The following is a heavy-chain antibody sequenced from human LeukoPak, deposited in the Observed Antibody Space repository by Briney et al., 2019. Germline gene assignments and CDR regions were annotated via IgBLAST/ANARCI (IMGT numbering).Heavy chain of an antibody. J-gene: IGHJ4*02. CDR1: GFTFSSYA. Sequence: PGGSLRLSCAASGFTFSSYAMHWVRQAPGKGLEWVAVISYDGSNKYYADSVKGRFTISGDNSKNTLYLQMNSLRAEDTAVYYCARGRGVGATALDYWGQGTLVTVSS. D-gene: IGHD1-26*01. V-gene: IGHV3-30*04. CDR2: ISYDGSNK. CDR3: ARGRGVGATALDY.